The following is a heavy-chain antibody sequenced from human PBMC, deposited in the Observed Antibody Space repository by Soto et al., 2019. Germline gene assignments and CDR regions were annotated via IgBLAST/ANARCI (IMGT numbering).Heavy chain of an antibody. CDR1: GFTFSNYW. D-gene: IGHD2-2*01. V-gene: IGHV3-7*01. CDR2: IKLDGSEK. Sequence: GGSLRLSCAASGFTFSNYWMSWVRQAPGKGLEWVANIKLDGSEKDCVDSVKGRFTISRDNAKKSLYLQMNSLRAEDTAVYYCAKKSTDSSGYSDYWGQGTVVTVSS. J-gene: IGHJ4*02. CDR3: AKKSTDSSGYSDY.